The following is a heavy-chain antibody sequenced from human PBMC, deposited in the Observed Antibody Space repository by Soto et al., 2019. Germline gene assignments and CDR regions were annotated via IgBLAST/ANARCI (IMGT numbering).Heavy chain of an antibody. CDR3: AKVEWGLGHDDY. D-gene: IGHD3-16*01. V-gene: IGHV3-30*18. Sequence: QVQLVESGGGVVQPGRSLRLSCAASGFTFSSYGMHWVRQAPGKGLEWVAVISYDGSNKYYADSVKGRFTISRDNSKNTLYLQMNSLRAEDTAVYYCAKVEWGLGHDDYWGQGTLVTVSS. J-gene: IGHJ4*02. CDR1: GFTFSSYG. CDR2: ISYDGSNK.